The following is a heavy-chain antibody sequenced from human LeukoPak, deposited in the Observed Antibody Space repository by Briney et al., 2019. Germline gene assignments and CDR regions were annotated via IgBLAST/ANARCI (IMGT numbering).Heavy chain of an antibody. J-gene: IGHJ4*02. V-gene: IGHV3-13*01. CDR1: GFTLSNYA. CDR2: LGTAGDT. D-gene: IGHD5-24*01. CDR3: ARRNTPHGNFDY. Sequence: GGSLRLSCAASGFTLSNYAMHWVRQPAGEGLEWASALGTAGDTFYPGSVKGRFTISRDNAKKSLFLQMNSLRAEDTAVYYCARRNTPHGNFDYWGQGTLVTVSS.